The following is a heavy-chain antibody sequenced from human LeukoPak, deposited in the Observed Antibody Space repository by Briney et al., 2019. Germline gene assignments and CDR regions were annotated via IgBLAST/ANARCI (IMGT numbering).Heavy chain of an antibody. CDR1: GYSISSGYY. D-gene: IGHD1-26*01. V-gene: IGHV4-38-2*02. J-gene: IGHJ4*02. CDR3: ARMFRTVWELPYY. Sequence: SETLSLTCTVSGYSISSGYYWGWIRQPPGKGLEWIGNIYHDGNTYYNPSLKSRVTISVDTSKNQFSLRLSSVTAADTAVYYCARMFRTVWELPYYWGPGILVTVSS. CDR2: IYHDGNT.